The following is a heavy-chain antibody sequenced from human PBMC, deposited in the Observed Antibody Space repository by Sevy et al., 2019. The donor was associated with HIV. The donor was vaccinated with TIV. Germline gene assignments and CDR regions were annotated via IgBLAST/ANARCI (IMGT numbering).Heavy chain of an antibody. D-gene: IGHD3-22*01. CDR3: ARDRGYYDSSGFYSRYYFDY. CDR2: ISYDGTNK. V-gene: IGHV3-30-3*01. CDR1: GFTFSYYA. J-gene: IGHJ4*02. Sequence: GGSLGLSCAASGFTFSYYAMHWVRQAPGKGLEWVAVISYDGTNKQYAESVKGRFTISRDNSKNTLYLQMNSLRAEDTAVYYCARDRGYYDSSGFYSRYYFDYWGQGTLVTVSS.